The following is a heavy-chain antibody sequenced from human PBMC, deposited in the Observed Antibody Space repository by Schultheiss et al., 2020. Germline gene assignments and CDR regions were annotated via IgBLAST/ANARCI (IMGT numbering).Heavy chain of an antibody. Sequence: GESLKISCAASGFTFSDYYMSWVRQAPGKGLEWVAVISYDGSNKYYADSVKGRFTISRDNSKNTLYLQMNSLRAEDTAVYYCAKDIEQLASNPYNWFDPWGQGTLVTVSS. CDR2: ISYDGSNK. J-gene: IGHJ5*02. V-gene: IGHV3-30*18. CDR3: AKDIEQLASNPYNWFDP. CDR1: GFTFSDYY. D-gene: IGHD6-6*01.